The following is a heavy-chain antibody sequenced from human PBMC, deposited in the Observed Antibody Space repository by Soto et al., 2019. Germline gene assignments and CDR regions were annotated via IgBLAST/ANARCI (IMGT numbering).Heavy chain of an antibody. CDR2: IYSGGRT. Sequence: GGSLRLSCAASGFTVSSNYMTWVRQAPGKGLEWVSVIYSGGRTYYADSVKGRFTISRDNSKNTLYLQMNSLRAEDTAVYYCARGIPRGYSYGSYYFDYWGQGTLVTVSS. J-gene: IGHJ4*02. D-gene: IGHD5-18*01. CDR3: ARGIPRGYSYGSYYFDY. CDR1: GFTVSSNY. V-gene: IGHV3-53*01.